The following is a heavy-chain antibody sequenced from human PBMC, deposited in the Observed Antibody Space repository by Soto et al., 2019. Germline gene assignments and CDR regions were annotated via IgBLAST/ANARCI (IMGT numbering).Heavy chain of an antibody. CDR1: GYSFTSYW. V-gene: IGHV5-51*01. Sequence: PGESLKIYCKGSGYSFTSYWIGWVRQMPGKGLEWMGIIYPGDSDTRYSPSFQGQVTISADKSISTAYLQWSSLKASDTAMYYCATSYCSGGSCPIYAFDIWRQGKIVTV. CDR2: IYPGDSDT. D-gene: IGHD2-15*01. CDR3: ATSYCSGGSCPIYAFDI. J-gene: IGHJ3*02.